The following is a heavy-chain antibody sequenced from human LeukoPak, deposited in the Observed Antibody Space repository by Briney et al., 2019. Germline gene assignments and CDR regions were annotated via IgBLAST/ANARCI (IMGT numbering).Heavy chain of an antibody. V-gene: IGHV4-34*01. D-gene: IGHD3-16*01. CDR2: VNHGGDT. Sequence: SETLSLTCAVYNGSFSGYYWSWIRQSPGKGLEWIGEVNHGGDTYYNPSFRGRVTISVDTSKNHFSLNLRSVTAADAAVYNCARAAWNGGGGFDPWGQGTLVTVSS. J-gene: IGHJ5*02. CDR3: ARAAWNGGGGFDP. CDR1: NGSFSGYY.